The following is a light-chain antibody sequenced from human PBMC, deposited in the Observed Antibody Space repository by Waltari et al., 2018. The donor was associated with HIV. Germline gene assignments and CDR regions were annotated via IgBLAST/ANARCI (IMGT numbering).Light chain of an antibody. CDR2: AAS. CDR1: QSISSY. Sequence: AIRMTQSPSSFSASTGDKVTITCRASQSISSYLAWYRQKPGKAPELLIYAASTLQSGVPSRFSGSGSATDFTLTISCLQSEDFATYYCQQYYSYPRTFGQGTKVEF. J-gene: IGKJ1*01. V-gene: IGKV1-8*01. CDR3: QQYYSYPRT.